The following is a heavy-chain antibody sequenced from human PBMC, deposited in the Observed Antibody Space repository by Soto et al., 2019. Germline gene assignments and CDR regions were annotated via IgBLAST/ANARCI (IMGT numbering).Heavy chain of an antibody. D-gene: IGHD3-10*01. CDR1: GFTFSTYT. CDR3: ARSTPGNPFDI. J-gene: IGHJ3*02. Sequence: EVQLVESGGGLVEPGGSLRLSCAASGFTFSTYTMNWVRQAPGKGLESDSSISTGSRSIYYTDSLKGRSTVSRDNSKNSLYLQINSLKADDTAVYYCARSTPGNPFDIWGQGTMVTVSS. V-gene: IGHV3-21*01. CDR2: ISTGSRSI.